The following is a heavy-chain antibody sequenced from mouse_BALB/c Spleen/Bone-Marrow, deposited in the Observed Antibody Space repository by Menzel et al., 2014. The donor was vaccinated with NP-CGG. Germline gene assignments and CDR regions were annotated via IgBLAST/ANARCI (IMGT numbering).Heavy chain of an antibody. V-gene: IGHV1-69*02. D-gene: IGHD2-4*01. CDR1: GYTFTSYW. CDR3: TRYDYDWFAY. CDR2: IYPSDSYT. Sequence: QVQLKQSGAELVRPGASVKLSCKASGYTFTSYWINWVKQRPGQSLEWVGNIYPSDSYTNYNQKFKDKATLTVDKSSSTAYMQLSSPTSEDSAVYYCTRYDYDWFAYWGQGTLVTVSA. J-gene: IGHJ3*01.